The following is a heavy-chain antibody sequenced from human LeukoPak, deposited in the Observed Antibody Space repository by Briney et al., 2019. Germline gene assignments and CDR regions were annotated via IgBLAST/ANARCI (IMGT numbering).Heavy chain of an antibody. V-gene: IGHV3-53*01. Sequence: GSLRLSCAASGFTVSSNYMSWVRQAPGKGLEWVSVIYSGGSTYYADSVKGRFTISRDNSKNTLYLQMNSLRAEDTAVYYCARDRGVLEFGNYYYYMDVWGKGTTVTISS. CDR3: ARDRGVLEFGNYYYYMDV. J-gene: IGHJ6*03. CDR2: IYSGGST. CDR1: GFTVSSNY. D-gene: IGHD3-3*01.